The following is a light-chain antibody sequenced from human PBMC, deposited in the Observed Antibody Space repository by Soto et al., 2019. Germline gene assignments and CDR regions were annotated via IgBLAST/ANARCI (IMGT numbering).Light chain of an antibody. Sequence: DIQMTQSPSSLSASVGGRCTITCRASQGIRNDLAWFQQKPGKVPQRLIYAASSLQSGVPSRFSGSGSGTEFTLTISSLQPEDLAVYYCLQHNSYPFTFGQGTRLEI. J-gene: IGKJ5*01. CDR3: LQHNSYPFT. CDR2: AAS. CDR1: QGIRND. V-gene: IGKV1-17*01.